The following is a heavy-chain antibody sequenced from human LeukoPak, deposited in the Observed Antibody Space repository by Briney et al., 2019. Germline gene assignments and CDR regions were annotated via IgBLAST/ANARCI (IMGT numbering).Heavy chain of an antibody. CDR3: ARGAYSSGWPNWFDP. J-gene: IGHJ5*02. D-gene: IGHD6-19*01. Sequence: SVKVSCKASGGTFSSYAISWVGQAPGQGLEWMGRIIPIFGTANYAQKFQGRVTITTDESTSTAYMELSSLRSEDTAVYYCARGAYSSGWPNWFDPWGQGTLVTVSS. V-gene: IGHV1-69*05. CDR1: GGTFSSYA. CDR2: IIPIFGTA.